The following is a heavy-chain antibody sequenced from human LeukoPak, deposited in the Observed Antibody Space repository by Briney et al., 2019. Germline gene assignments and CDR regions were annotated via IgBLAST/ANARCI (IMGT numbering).Heavy chain of an antibody. CDR2: IWYDGSKK. CDR1: GFTFSSNG. CDR3: AKDRSYSGFEPLDY. J-gene: IGHJ4*02. Sequence: GGSLRLSCAASGFTFSSNGMHWVRQAPGKGLEWVAVIWYDGSKKYYEDSVKGRFTISRDNFKNTLYLQMNSLRAEDTAMYYCAKDRSYSGFEPLDYWGQGTLVTVSS. D-gene: IGHD5-12*01. V-gene: IGHV3-30*02.